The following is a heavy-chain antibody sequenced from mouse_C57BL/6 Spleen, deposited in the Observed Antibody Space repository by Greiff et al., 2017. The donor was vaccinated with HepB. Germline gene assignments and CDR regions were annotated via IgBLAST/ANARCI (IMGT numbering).Heavy chain of an antibody. CDR3: ARDRRGSYWYFDV. V-gene: IGHV14-2*01. CDR2: IDPEDGET. J-gene: IGHJ1*03. CDR1: GFNIKDYY. Sequence: VQLKESGAELVKPGASVKLSCTASGFNIKDYYMHWVKQRTEQGLEWIGRIDPEDGETKYAPKFQGKATITADTSSNTAYLQLSSLTSEDTAVYYCARDRRGSYWYFDVWGTGTTVTVSS.